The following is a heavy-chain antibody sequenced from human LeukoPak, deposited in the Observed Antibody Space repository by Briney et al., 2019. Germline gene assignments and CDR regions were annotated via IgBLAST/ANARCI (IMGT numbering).Heavy chain of an antibody. V-gene: IGHV3-23*01. CDR3: AKDPNWEGGY. J-gene: IGHJ4*02. Sequence: GGSLRLSCAATGFSFGNSDMNWFRQAPGEGPHWVANINYNGRSTSYADSVKGRFTIARDNSKSMLFLQMSGLRAEDTALYYCAKDPNWEGGYWGQGTLVTVSS. D-gene: IGHD1-1*01. CDR2: INYNGRST. CDR1: GFSFGNSD.